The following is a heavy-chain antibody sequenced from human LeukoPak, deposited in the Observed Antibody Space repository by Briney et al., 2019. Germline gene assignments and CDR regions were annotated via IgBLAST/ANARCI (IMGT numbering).Heavy chain of an antibody. CDR2: INANSGGR. V-gene: IGHV1-2*02. J-gene: IGHJ4*02. CDR3: ARSDSSGWYDY. CDR1: GYSFTGYY. D-gene: IGHD6-19*01. Sequence: ASVKVSCKASGYSFTGYYMQWVRQTPGQGLEWMGWINANSGGRNYAQKFQGRVTMTRDTSINTAYMELSRLGSDDTAVYYCARSDSSGWYDYWGQGTLVTVSS.